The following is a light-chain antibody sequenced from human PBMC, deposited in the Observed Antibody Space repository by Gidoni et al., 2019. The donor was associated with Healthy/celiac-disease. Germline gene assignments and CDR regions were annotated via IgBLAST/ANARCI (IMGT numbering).Light chain of an antibody. CDR2: AAS. CDR3: QQSYSTP. Sequence: IQVTQSPYSLSASVGDRVTITFRASQSISSYLNWYQQKPGKAPKLLIYAASSLQSGVPSRFSGSGSGTDFTLTISSLQPEDFATYYCQQSYSTPFXQXTRLEIK. J-gene: IGKJ5*01. V-gene: IGKV1-39*01. CDR1: QSISSY.